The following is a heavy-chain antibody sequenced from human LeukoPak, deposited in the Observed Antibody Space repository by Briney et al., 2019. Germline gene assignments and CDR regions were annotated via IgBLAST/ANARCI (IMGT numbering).Heavy chain of an antibody. D-gene: IGHD3-10*01. Sequence: PSETLSLTCTVSGYSIRDGYYWGWIRQPPGSGLEWIGSIYHSGGIYNPSLRSRVTIPLDTSKNQFSLKLTSVTAADTAVYYCARATPYYGSGEGQSRSFDVWGQGTMVTVST. CDR2: IYHSGG. CDR3: ARATPYYGSGEGQSRSFDV. V-gene: IGHV4-38-2*02. J-gene: IGHJ3*01. CDR1: GYSIRDGYY.